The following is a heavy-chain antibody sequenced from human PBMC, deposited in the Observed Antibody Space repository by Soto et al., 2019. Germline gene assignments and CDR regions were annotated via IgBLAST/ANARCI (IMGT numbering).Heavy chain of an antibody. D-gene: IGHD3-3*01. CDR1: GFTFSSYS. J-gene: IGHJ4*02. V-gene: IGHV3-21*01. CDR3: ARDQGQHVLRFSRGDY. CDR2: ISSSGSYI. Sequence: PGGSLRLSCAASGFTFSSYSMNWFRQAPGKGLEWVSSISSSGSYIYYADSVKGRFTISRDNAKNSLYLQMNSLRAEDTAVYYCARDQGQHVLRFSRGDYWGQGTLVTVSS.